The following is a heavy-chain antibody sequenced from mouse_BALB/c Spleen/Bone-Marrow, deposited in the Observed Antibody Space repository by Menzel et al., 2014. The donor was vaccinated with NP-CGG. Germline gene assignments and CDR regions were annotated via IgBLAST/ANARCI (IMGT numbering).Heavy chain of an antibody. Sequence: QVHVKQSGPELVRPGVSVKISCKGSGYTFTDYPMHWVKQSHAKSLEWIGVISIYSGNTNYNQNFKGKATMTVDKSSSTVYMELARLTSEDSAVYHCARGFLGYFDYWGQGTTLTVSS. CDR2: ISIYSGNT. V-gene: IGHV1S137*01. CDR3: ARGFLGYFDY. CDR1: GYTFTDYP. J-gene: IGHJ2*01.